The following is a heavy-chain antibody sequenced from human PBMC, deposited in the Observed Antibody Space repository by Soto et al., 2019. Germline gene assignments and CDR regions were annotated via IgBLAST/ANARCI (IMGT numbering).Heavy chain of an antibody. CDR1: GFTFSDYW. CDR2: INSDGSRI. D-gene: IGHD2-15*01. V-gene: IGHV3-74*01. Sequence: EVQLVESGGGSVQPGGSLRLSCAASGFTFSDYWMHWVRQAPGKGLVWLSRINSDGSRISQADSVKGRFTIPRDNSKSTVYLQNNSLRVEDSAVYYCARGIKNKYGMDVWGQGTTLIVSS. CDR3: ARGIKNKYGMDV. J-gene: IGHJ6*02.